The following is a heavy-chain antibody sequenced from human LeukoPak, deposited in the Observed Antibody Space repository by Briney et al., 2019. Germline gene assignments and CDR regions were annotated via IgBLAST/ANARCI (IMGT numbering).Heavy chain of an antibody. J-gene: IGHJ4*02. D-gene: IGHD2-2*02. CDR2: INHSGST. V-gene: IGHV4-34*01. CDR3: ARGGGYCSSTSCYTSFDY. Sequence: SETLSLTCAVYGGSFSGYYWSWIRQPPGKGLEWIGEINHSGSTNYNPSLKSRVTISVDTSKNQFSLKLSSVTAADTAVYYCARGGGYCSSTSCYTSFDYWGQGTLVTVSS. CDR1: GGSFSGYY.